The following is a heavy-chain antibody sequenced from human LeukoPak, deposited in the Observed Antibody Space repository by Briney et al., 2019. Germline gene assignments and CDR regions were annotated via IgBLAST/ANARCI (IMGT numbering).Heavy chain of an antibody. Sequence: SETLSLTCTVSGGSFSSYYWSWIRQPPGKGLEWIGYIYYSGSTNYNPSLKSRVTISVDTSKNQFSLKLSSVTAADTAVYYCARWQQWLVPTQGMDVWGKGTTVTVSS. CDR2: IYYSGST. J-gene: IGHJ6*04. V-gene: IGHV4-59*01. D-gene: IGHD6-19*01. CDR1: GGSFSSYY. CDR3: ARWQQWLVPTQGMDV.